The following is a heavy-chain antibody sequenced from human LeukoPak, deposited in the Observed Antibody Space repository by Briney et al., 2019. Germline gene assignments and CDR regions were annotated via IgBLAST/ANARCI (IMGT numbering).Heavy chain of an antibody. D-gene: IGHD5-12*01. CDR3: ARVIVASILQSPCFDY. CDR1: GYTFTVYY. V-gene: IGHV1-2*02. CDR2: SNLNSGGT. J-gene: IGHJ4*02. Sequence: GASETLSLKASGYTFTVYYLHWVRQAPAQGQEWMGWSNLNSGGTNYEQKFQDRLTITSDTSINTSYMELSRLTSDDTAVYYCARVIVASILQSPCFDYWGQGTLVTVSS.